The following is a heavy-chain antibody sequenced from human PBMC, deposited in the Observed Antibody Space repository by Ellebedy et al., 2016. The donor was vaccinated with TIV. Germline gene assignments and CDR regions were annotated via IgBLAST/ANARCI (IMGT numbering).Heavy chain of an antibody. D-gene: IGHD6-19*01. Sequence: PGGSLRLSCAASGFTFRSYAMSCVRQAPGKGLEWVSAISGSGGSTYYADSVKGRFTISRDNSKNKLYLQMNSLRAEDTAVYYCASAVADDAFDIWGQGTMVTVSS. V-gene: IGHV3-23*01. CDR2: ISGSGGST. J-gene: IGHJ3*02. CDR1: GFTFRSYA. CDR3: ASAVADDAFDI.